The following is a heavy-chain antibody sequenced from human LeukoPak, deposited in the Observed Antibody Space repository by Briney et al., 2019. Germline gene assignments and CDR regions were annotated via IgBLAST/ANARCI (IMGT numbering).Heavy chain of an antibody. Sequence: KSSQTLSLTCTVSADSLSSGGHSWARIRQLPGKGLESIGFIHHSGSSRHNPSLKDRVAISVDASRKQFALRLSSVTAADTAIYYCARGGNRFGGFYFDYWGQGIQVIVSS. V-gene: IGHV4-31*03. CDR1: ADSLSSGGHS. D-gene: IGHD3-10*01. CDR2: IHHSGSS. J-gene: IGHJ4*02. CDR3: ARGGNRFGGFYFDY.